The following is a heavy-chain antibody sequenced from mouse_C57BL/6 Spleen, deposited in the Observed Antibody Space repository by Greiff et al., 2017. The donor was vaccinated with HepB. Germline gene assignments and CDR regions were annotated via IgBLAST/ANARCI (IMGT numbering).Heavy chain of an antibody. V-gene: IGHV1-20*01. J-gene: IGHJ4*01. CDR2: INPYNGDT. Sequence: VQLKQSGPELVKPGDSVKISCKASGYSFTGYFMNWVMQSHGKSLEWIGRINPYNGDTFYNQKFKGKATLTVDKSSSTAHMELRSLTSEDSAVYYCARYYYYGSSYSYYAMDYWGQGTSVTVSS. CDR1: GYSFTGYF. D-gene: IGHD1-1*01. CDR3: ARYYYYGSSYSYYAMDY.